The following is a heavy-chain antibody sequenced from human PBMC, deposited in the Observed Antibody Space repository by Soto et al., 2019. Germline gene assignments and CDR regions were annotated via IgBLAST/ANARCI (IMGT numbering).Heavy chain of an antibody. CDR3: AREDSIIIRAVSDF. V-gene: IGHV3-21*01. Sequence: GGSLRLSCTVSGFAFNNYGINWVRQAPGKGLEWVSSISKSDYTYYSDSVKGRFAISRDNAKSSVSLQMNTLSVEDTAVYYCAREDSIIIRAVSDFWGQGTLVTVSS. D-gene: IGHD3-22*01. CDR2: ISKSDYT. J-gene: IGHJ4*02. CDR1: GFAFNNYG.